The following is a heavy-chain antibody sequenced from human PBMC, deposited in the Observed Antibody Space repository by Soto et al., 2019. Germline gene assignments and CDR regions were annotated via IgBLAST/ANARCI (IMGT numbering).Heavy chain of an antibody. V-gene: IGHV4-30-4*01. D-gene: IGHD3-22*01. CDR2: IYYSGST. J-gene: IGHJ4*02. CDR3: ARDPRANYYDSSGSFDY. CDR1: GGSISSGDYY. Sequence: SETLSLTCTVSGGSISSGDYYWSWIRQPPGKGLEWIGYIYYSGSTYYNPSLKSRVTISVDTSKNQFSLKLSSVTAADTAVYYCARDPRANYYDSSGSFDYWGQETLVTVS.